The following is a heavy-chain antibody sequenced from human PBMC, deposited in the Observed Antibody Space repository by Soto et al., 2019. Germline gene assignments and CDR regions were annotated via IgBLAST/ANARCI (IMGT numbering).Heavy chain of an antibody. D-gene: IGHD4-4*01. CDR1: GFTVSSDG. J-gene: IGHJ6*02. CDR2: IWYDGSNK. Sequence: PWCSLRLCVAAGGFTVSSDGLHWVRQAPGKGLEWVAVIWYDGSNKYYADSVKGRFTISRDNSKNTLYLQMNSLRAEDTAVYYCARDYTYYYYGMDVWGQGTTVTVSS. CDR3: ARDYTYYYYGMDV. V-gene: IGHV3-33*01.